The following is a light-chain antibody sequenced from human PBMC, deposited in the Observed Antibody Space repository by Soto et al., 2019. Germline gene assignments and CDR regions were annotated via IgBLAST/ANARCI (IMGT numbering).Light chain of an antibody. Sequence: DIQMAQAPSTMSASLVERVSVTCXSSQSISSWLAWYQQKPGKAPKLLIYDASSLESGVPSRFSGGGSGTEFSRTISSLQPEDFATDYCQQHSSYPRTCGGGTKVDIK. CDR1: QSISSW. V-gene: IGKV1-5*01. CDR3: QQHSSYPRT. CDR2: DAS. J-gene: IGKJ4*02.